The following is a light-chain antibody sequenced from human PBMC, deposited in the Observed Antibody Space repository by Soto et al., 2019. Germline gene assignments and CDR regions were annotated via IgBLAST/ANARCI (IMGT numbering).Light chain of an antibody. CDR2: DAS. CDR1: QTVSSN. V-gene: IGKV3-15*01. Sequence: EIVMTQSPATLSVSPGERVTLSCGASQTVSSNLAWYQQKPGQAPRLLIYDASTRATGIPARFSGSGSGTEFTLTISSLQSEDLAVYYCQQYNNWPRTFGQGTKVEI. CDR3: QQYNNWPRT. J-gene: IGKJ1*01.